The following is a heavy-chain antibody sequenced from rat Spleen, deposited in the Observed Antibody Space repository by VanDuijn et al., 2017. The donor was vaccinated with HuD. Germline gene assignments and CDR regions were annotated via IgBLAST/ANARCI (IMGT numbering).Heavy chain of an antibody. CDR3: ARSDGTHYYLPFAD. CDR2: INNAGNT. V-gene: IGHV3-3*01. Sequence: EVQLQESGPGPVKVSESLSLTCSVTGHSITSSYRWNWIRKFPGNKLEWMGYINNAGNTYYNPSLKSQISISRDTSKNQFFLQVDSVTTEDTATYYCARSDGTHYYLPFADWGQGTLVTVSS. D-gene: IGHD1-1*01. J-gene: IGHJ3*01. CDR1: GHSITSSYR.